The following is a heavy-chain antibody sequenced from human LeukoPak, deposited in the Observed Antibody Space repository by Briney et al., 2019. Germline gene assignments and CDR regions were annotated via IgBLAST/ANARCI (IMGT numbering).Heavy chain of an antibody. J-gene: IGHJ4*02. CDR3: ARGPSGYHNT. D-gene: IGHD5-12*01. Sequence: GRSLRLSCAASGFTFSNFAMHWVRQAPGKGLEWVAFVRYDSSNKYYADSVKGRFTISRDNSKNTLYLQMNSLRAEDTAVYYCARGPSGYHNTGGQGTLVTVSS. V-gene: IGHV3-30*14. CDR2: VRYDSSNK. CDR1: GFTFSNFA.